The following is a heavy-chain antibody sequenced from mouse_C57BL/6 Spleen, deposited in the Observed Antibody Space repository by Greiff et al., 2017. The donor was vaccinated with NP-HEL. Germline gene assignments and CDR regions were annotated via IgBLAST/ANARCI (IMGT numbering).Heavy chain of an antibody. J-gene: IGHJ4*01. CDR1: GFTFSSYA. V-gene: IGHV5-4*03. CDR3: ARGGELRGAMDY. Sequence: EVKLMESGGGLVKPGGSLKLSCAASGFTFSSYAMSWVRQTPEKRLEWVATISDGGSYTYYPDNVKGRFTISRDNAKNNLYLQMSHLKSEDTAMYYCARGGELRGAMDYWGQGTSVTVSS. CDR2: ISDGGSYT. D-gene: IGHD1-1*01.